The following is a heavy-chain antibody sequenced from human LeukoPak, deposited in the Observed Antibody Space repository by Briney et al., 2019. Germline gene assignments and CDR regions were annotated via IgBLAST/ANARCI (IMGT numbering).Heavy chain of an antibody. J-gene: IGHJ6*02. V-gene: IGHV4-59*08. CDR2: IYYSGST. Sequence: KSSETLSLTCTVSGGSISSYYWSWIRQPPGKGLEWIGYIYYSGSTNYNPSLKSRVTISVDTSKNQFSLKLSSVTAADTAVYYCARLGAATAINGMDVWGQGTTVTVSS. D-gene: IGHD2-21*02. CDR1: GGSISSYY. CDR3: ARLGAATAINGMDV.